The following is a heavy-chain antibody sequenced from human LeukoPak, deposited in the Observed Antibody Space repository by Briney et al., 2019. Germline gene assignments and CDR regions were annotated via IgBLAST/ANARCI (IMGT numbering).Heavy chain of an antibody. CDR1: GYTLTELS. D-gene: IGHD3-10*01. CDR2: FDPEDGET. Sequence: ASVKVSCKVSGYTLTELSMHWVRQAPGKGLEWMGGFDPEDGETIYAQKFQGRVTMTEDTSTDTAYMELSSLRSGDTAVYYCATGLWFGESHFDYWGQGTLVTVSS. J-gene: IGHJ4*02. CDR3: ATGLWFGESHFDY. V-gene: IGHV1-24*01.